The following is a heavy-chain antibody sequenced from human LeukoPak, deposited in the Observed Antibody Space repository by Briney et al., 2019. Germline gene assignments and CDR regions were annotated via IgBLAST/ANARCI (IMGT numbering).Heavy chain of an antibody. CDR1: GFTFSSYG. J-gene: IGHJ4*02. Sequence: GGSLRLSCAASGFTFSSYGMHWVRQAPGKGLEWVAVISYDGSNKYYADSVKGRFTISRDNSKNTLYLQMNSLRAEDTAVYYCAKETLKKSYYYDSSGYFDYWGQGTLVTVSS. D-gene: IGHD3-22*01. CDR2: ISYDGSNK. CDR3: AKETLKKSYYYDSSGYFDY. V-gene: IGHV3-30*18.